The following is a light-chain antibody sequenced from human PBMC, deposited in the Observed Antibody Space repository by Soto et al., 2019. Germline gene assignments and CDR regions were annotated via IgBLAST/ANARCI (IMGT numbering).Light chain of an antibody. CDR3: AAWDDSLNSWV. V-gene: IGLV1-44*01. Sequence: QAVVTQPPSASGTPGQRVTISCSGSSSNIGTNTVNWYQQLPGTAPKLLIYSNNQRPSGVPDRLSGSKSATSASLAISGLQSEDEADYYCAAWDDSLNSWVFGGGTKLTVL. J-gene: IGLJ3*02. CDR2: SNN. CDR1: SSNIGTNT.